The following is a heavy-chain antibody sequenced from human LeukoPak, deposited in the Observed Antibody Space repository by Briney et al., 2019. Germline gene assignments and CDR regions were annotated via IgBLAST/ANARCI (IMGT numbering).Heavy chain of an antibody. J-gene: IGHJ3*02. D-gene: IGHD2-2*01. V-gene: IGHV4-59*08. Sequence: SETLSLTCTVSGGSISSYYWSWIRQPPGKGLGWIGYIYYSGSTNYNPSLKSRVTITVEPSKTQFSLKLSSGTAADTAVYYCARLPYCSSTSCLRGAFDIWGQGTMVTVSS. CDR2: IYYSGST. CDR3: ARLPYCSSTSCLRGAFDI. CDR1: GGSISSYY.